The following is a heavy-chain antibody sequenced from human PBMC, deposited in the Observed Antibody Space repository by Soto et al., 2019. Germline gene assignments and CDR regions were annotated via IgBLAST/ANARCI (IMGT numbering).Heavy chain of an antibody. V-gene: IGHV3-30*03. J-gene: IGHJ4*02. CDR2: ISYDGSNK. Sequence: QVQLVESGGGVVQPGRSLRLSSAASRFTFSSYGMHWVRQAPGKGLEWVAVISYDGSNKYYADSVKGRFTISRDNSKNTLYLQMNSLRAEDTAVYYCAPWFGAFDYWGQGTLVTVSS. CDR1: RFTFSSYG. CDR3: APWFGAFDY. D-gene: IGHD3-10*01.